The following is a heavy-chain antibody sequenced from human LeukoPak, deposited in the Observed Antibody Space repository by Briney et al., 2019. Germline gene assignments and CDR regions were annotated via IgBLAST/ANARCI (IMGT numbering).Heavy chain of an antibody. Sequence: GAPVKVSCKATSYISWVRQAPGQGLEWMGWIGSYTGDTYYAQKFQGRVTVTTDTSSSTAYMELRSLRSDDTAVYYCARDFWNFDDSRGYYRDFDSWGQGTLVTVSS. J-gene: IGHJ5*01. V-gene: IGHV1-18*01. CDR3: ARDFWNFDDSRGYYRDFDS. CDR2: IGSYTGDT. D-gene: IGHD3-22*01. CDR1: TSY.